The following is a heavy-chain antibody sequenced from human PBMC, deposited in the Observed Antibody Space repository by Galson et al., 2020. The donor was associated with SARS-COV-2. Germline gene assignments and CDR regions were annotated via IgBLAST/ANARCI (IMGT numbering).Heavy chain of an antibody. D-gene: IGHD3-10*01. CDR1: GGSISSSSYY. J-gene: IGHJ4*02. Sequence: SETLSLTCTVSGGSISSSSYYWGWIRQPPGKGLEWIGSIYYSGSTYYNPSLKSRVTISVDTSKNQFSLKLSSVTAADTAVYYCARPHYYGSGSSNSALADYWGQGTLVTVSS. CDR3: ARPHYYGSGSSNSALADY. CDR2: IYYSGST. V-gene: IGHV4-39*01.